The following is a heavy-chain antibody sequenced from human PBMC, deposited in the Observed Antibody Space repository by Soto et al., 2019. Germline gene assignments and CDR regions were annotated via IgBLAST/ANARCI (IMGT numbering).Heavy chain of an antibody. V-gene: IGHV5-51*01. Sequence: GESLKISCKGSGYSFTSYLIGWVRQMPGKGLEWMGIIYPGESDNRYNPYFQGQVTISADKSINTAYLQWSSLKAFDTAMYYCVRFPSPYYYDSSGYMDYFDYWGQGTLVTVSS. J-gene: IGHJ4*02. CDR3: VRFPSPYYYDSSGYMDYFDY. CDR1: GYSFTSYL. CDR2: IYPGESDN. D-gene: IGHD3-22*01.